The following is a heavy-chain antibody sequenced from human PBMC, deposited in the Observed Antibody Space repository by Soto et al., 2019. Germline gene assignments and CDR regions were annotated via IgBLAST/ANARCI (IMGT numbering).Heavy chain of an antibody. CDR2: IYSSGYT. CDR3: ARGSKAAVGDAFDV. J-gene: IGHJ3*01. CDR1: GGYISSYY. Sequence: QVQLRESGPGLVKPSETLSLTCNVSGGYISSYYWGWIRQSPGKGLEFIGYIYSSGYTNYSPSLGGRVTISVDTSKKQFSLNLRSVTAADTAMYYCARGSKAAVGDAFDVWGQGTMVTVFS. D-gene: IGHD6-13*01. V-gene: IGHV4-59*01.